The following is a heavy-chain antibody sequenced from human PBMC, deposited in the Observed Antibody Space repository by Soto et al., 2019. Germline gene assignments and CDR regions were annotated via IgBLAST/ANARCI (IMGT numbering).Heavy chain of an antibody. D-gene: IGHD6-19*01. CDR3: ARRGSGWFFDY. V-gene: IGHV4-39*01. Sequence: TSETLSLTCTVSGGSISSIDYYWGWIRQPPGKGLEWIGSIHYSGSTYYNPSLKSRVTISEDTSKNQFSLKLSSVSAADTAVYYCARRGSGWFFDYWGPGTLVTVPQ. CDR2: IHYSGST. CDR1: GGSISSIDYY. J-gene: IGHJ4*02.